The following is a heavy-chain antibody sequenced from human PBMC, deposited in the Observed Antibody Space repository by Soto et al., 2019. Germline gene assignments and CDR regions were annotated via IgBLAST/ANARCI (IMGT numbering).Heavy chain of an antibody. D-gene: IGHD4-4*01. CDR2: IYSGGST. CDR3: ARDEDYSTHYYYGMDV. V-gene: IGHV3-53*01. CDR1: GFTVSSNY. Sequence: GGSLRLSCAASGFTVSSNYMSWVRQAPGKGLEWVSVIYSGGSTYYADSVKGRFTISRDNSKNTLYLQMNSLRAEDTAVYYCARDEDYSTHYYYGMDVWGQGTTVTVSS. J-gene: IGHJ6*02.